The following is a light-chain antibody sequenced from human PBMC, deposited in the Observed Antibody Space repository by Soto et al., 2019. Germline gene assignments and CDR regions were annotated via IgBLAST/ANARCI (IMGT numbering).Light chain of an antibody. Sequence: IVLTQSPCTLSLSPGERATLSCRASQSVSSSYLAWYQQKPGQAPRLLIYGASSRATGIPDRFSGSGSGTDFTLTISRLEPEDFAVYYCQQYGSSPPTFGQGTKV. CDR3: QQYGSSPPT. CDR1: QSVSSSY. J-gene: IGKJ1*01. CDR2: GAS. V-gene: IGKV3-20*01.